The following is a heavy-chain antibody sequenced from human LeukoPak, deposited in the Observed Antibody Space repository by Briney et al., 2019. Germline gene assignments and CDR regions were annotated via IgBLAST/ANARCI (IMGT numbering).Heavy chain of an antibody. J-gene: IGHJ4*02. CDR2: INPSGGST. CDR1: GYTFTSYY. D-gene: IGHD5-18*01. Sequence: ASVKVSCKASGYTFTSYYMHWVRQDPGQGLEWMGIINPSGGSTSYAQKFQGRVTMTRDTSTSTVYMELSSLRSEDTAVYYCARDMISYGYDYWGQGTLVTVSS. V-gene: IGHV1-46*01. CDR3: ARDMISYGYDY.